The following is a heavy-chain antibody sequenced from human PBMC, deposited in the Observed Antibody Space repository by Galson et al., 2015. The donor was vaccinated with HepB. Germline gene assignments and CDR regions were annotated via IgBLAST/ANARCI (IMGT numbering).Heavy chain of an antibody. CDR1: GDSVSSDSAA. V-gene: IGHV6-1*01. J-gene: IGHJ6*02. CDR3: ARDNGDGYNFYYDYGLDV. Sequence: CAISGDSVSSDSAAWNWIRQSPSRGLEWLGRTYYRSNWYYDYAVSVKSRMTITPDTSKNQLSLQLNSVTPEDTAVYYCARDNGDGYNFYYDYGLDVWGQGTTVTVSS. CDR2: TYYRSNWYY. D-gene: IGHD5-24*01.